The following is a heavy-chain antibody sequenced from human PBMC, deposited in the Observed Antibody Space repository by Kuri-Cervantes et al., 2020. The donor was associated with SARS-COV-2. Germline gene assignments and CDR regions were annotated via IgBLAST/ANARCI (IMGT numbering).Heavy chain of an antibody. Sequence: GGSLRLSCAASGFTFDDYAMHWVRQAPGKGLEWVSLISGDGGSTYYADSVKGRFTISRDNAKNSLYLQMNSLRAEDTAVYYCARAGVGRFPQFNGSDTDAFDIWGQGTRVT. CDR2: ISGDGGST. V-gene: IGHV3-43*02. CDR3: ARAGVGRFPQFNGSDTDAFDI. D-gene: IGHD3-10*01. CDR1: GFTFDDYA. J-gene: IGHJ3*02.